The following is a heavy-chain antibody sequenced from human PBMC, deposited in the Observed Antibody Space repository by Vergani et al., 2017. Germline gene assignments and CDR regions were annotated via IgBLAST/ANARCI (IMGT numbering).Heavy chain of an antibody. CDR1: GFTFSSYG. J-gene: IGHJ4*02. D-gene: IGHD3-10*01. CDR2: IKEDGSKK. V-gene: IGHV3-7*01. Sequence: VQLVESGGGVVQPGGSLRLSCAASGFTFSSYGMHWVRQAPGKGLEWVANIKEDGSKKNYIDSVKGRFTISRDNAKNSVYLQMNSLKVEDTAVYYCARDGRGGYLDSWGQGTLVPVSS. CDR3: ARDGRGGYLDS.